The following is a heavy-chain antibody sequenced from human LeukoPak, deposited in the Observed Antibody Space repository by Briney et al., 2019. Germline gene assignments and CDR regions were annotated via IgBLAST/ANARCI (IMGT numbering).Heavy chain of an antibody. D-gene: IGHD6-19*01. CDR1: GFTFNSYW. J-gene: IGHJ5*02. CDR3: ARDGGGQWLVGNWFDP. V-gene: IGHV3-7*01. CDR2: IKEDGSEK. Sequence: GGPLRLSCAASGFTFNSYWLNWVRQAPGKGLEWVANIKEDGSEKYYVDSVKGRFTISRDNARTSLYLQMNNLRAEDTAVYYCARDGGGQWLVGNWFDPWGPGTLVTVSS.